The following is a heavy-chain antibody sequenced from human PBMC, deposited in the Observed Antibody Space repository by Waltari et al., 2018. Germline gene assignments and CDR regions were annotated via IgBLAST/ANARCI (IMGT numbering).Heavy chain of an antibody. Sequence: QVQLVESGGGVVQPGRSLRLSCAVPGFPFSSYGMHWVRQAPGKGLEWVSAIWFDGSSKYYADSVKGRFTISRDNSKNTLFLQMNSLRAEDTAMYYCAKDTGRYYYYMDVWGKGTTVTVSS. CDR2: IWFDGSSK. J-gene: IGHJ6*03. CDR3: AKDTGRYYYYMDV. D-gene: IGHD4-17*01. CDR1: GFPFSSYG. V-gene: IGHV3-30*18.